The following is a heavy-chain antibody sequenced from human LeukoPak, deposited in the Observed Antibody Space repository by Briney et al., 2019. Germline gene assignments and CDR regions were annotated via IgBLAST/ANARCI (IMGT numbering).Heavy chain of an antibody. CDR3: ARWRVVVSNGGFDI. V-gene: IGHV3-7*01. CDR2: IKQDRSDK. J-gene: IGHJ3*02. Sequence: PGGSLRLSCAASGFTFSSYWMSWVRQAPGKGLEWVASIKQDRSDKHYVDSVKGRFTISRDNAKNSQYLQMNSLRAEDTAVYYCARWRVVVSNGGFDIWGQGTTVIVSS. D-gene: IGHD3-22*01. CDR1: GFTFSSYW.